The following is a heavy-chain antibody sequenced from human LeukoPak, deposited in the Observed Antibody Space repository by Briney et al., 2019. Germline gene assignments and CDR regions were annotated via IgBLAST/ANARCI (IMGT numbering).Heavy chain of an antibody. J-gene: IGHJ6*04. Sequence: PGESLRLFCAASGVTISTYSMNWVRQAPGRGLVWVSSITTTTTVPLLFSADSATGRFTISRDNADNSLFLQMNSLRAEDTAVYYCARALRDQPNYYYGMPVWGEGTTFTVSS. CDR3: ARALRDQPNYYYGMPV. V-gene: IGHV3-21*01. CDR1: GVTISTYS. CDR2: ITTTTTVPLL. D-gene: IGHD2-2*01.